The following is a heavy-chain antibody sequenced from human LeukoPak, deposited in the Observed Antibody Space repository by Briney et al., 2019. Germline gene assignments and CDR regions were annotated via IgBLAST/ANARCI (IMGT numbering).Heavy chain of an antibody. CDR3: TTSSWGNPVS. J-gene: IGHJ5*02. D-gene: IGHD3-16*01. CDR1: GLTFIDAY. V-gene: IGHV3-15*01. CDR2: IKSTPDGGTT. Sequence: GGSLRLSCAVSGLTFIDAYMTWVRQAPGRAPEWVGLIKSTPDGGTTHYAAPVRGRFTVSRDDSKNTLFLQMNSLKTEDTAVYYCTTSSWGNPVSWGQGTLVTVSS.